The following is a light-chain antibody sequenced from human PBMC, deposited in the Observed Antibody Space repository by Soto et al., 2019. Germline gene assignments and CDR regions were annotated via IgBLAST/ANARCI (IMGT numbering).Light chain of an antibody. Sequence: QSVLTQPASVSGPPGQSITISCTGTSSDVGGNKYVSWYQQYPGKVPKLLINKVTNRPSGVSYRFSGSKSGNTASLTISALLAEDDADYFCASSTSDSLYVFGTGTKVTVL. CDR3: ASSTSDSLYV. V-gene: IGLV2-14*01. CDR1: SSDVGGNKY. J-gene: IGLJ1*01. CDR2: KVT.